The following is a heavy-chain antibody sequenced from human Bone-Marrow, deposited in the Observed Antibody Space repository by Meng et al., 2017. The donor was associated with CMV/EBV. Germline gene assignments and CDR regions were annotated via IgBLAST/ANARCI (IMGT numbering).Heavy chain of an antibody. D-gene: IGHD6-6*01. CDR1: SGSFSGYY. V-gene: IGHV4-34*01. Sequence: SETLSLTCAVYSGSFSGYYWSWIRQPPGKGLEWIGEINHSGSTNYNPSLKSRVTISVDTSKNQVSLKLSSVTAADTAVYYCARDSRIAARRFDYWGQGTLVTVSS. J-gene: IGHJ4*02. CDR2: INHSGST. CDR3: ARDSRIAARRFDY.